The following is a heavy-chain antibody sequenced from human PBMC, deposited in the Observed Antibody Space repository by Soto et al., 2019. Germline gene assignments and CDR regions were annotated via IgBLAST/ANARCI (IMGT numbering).Heavy chain of an antibody. CDR2: VYRTGAT. D-gene: IGHD2-2*01. J-gene: IGHJ6*02. V-gene: IGHV4-30-2*06. CDR1: GDSISSGGFP. Sequence: QLQLQESGSGLVETAQTLSLTCIVSGDSISSGGFPWTWIRQSTGKGLEWIGYVYRTGATSYNPSLESRASITVDTSRNQFSLKLMSVTPADSSLYFCARDSYAMSSFALDVWGRGTAVTVSS. CDR3: ARDSYAMSSFALDV.